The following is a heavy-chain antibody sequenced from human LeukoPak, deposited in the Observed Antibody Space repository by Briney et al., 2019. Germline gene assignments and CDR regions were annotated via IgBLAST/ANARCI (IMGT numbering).Heavy chain of an antibody. V-gene: IGHV3-53*01. CDR3: ARVGSGNYYKYFEH. CDR1: GFTVSGTY. CDR2: IYSGAGT. D-gene: IGHD1-26*01. Sequence: GGSLRLSCAASGFTVSGTYMSWVRQAPGKGLEWVSVIYSGAGTYYADSVKGRFTISRDNSKNTLHLQMNSLRAEDTAVYYCARVGSGNYYKYFEHWGQGTLVTVSP. J-gene: IGHJ4*02.